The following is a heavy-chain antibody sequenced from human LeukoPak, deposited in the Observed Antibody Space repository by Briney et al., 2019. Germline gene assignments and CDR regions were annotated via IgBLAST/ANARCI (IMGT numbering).Heavy chain of an antibody. J-gene: IGHJ4*02. CDR1: GFTFSDYY. D-gene: IGHD6-19*01. V-gene: IGHV3-74*01. CDR3: VRDGGSGWYYFDY. CDR2: INSHGSST. Sequence: GGSLRLSCGASGFTFSDYYMSWIRQAPGKGLVWVSCINSHGSSTNYADSVKGRFTISRDNAKNTLYLQMNSLRAEDTAVYYCVRDGGSGWYYFDYWGQGALVTVSS.